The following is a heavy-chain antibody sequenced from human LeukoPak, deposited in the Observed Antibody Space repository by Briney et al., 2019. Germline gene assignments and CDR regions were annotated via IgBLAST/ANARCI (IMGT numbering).Heavy chain of an antibody. D-gene: IGHD3-9*01. Sequence: PGGSLRLSCAASGFTFSSYAMHWVRQAPGKGLEWVAVISYDGSNKYYADSVKGRFTISRDNSKNTLYLQMNSLRAEDTAVYYCARKYYDILTGSYYFDYWGQGTLATVSS. V-gene: IGHV3-30-3*01. J-gene: IGHJ4*02. CDR1: GFTFSSYA. CDR2: ISYDGSNK. CDR3: ARKYYDILTGSYYFDY.